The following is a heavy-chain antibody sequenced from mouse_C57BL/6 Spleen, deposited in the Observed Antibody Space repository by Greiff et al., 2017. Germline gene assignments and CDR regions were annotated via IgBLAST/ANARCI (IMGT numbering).Heavy chain of an antibody. CDR3: AREGYYDYDPFAY. J-gene: IGHJ3*01. D-gene: IGHD2-4*01. CDR1: GYTFTSYW. Sequence: QVQLQQSGTELVKPGASVKLSCKASGYTFTSYWMHWVKQRPGQGLEWIGNINPSNGGTNYNEKFKSKATLTVDKSSSTAYMQLSSLTSEDSAVYYCAREGYYDYDPFAYWGQGTLVTVSA. V-gene: IGHV1-53*01. CDR2: INPSNGGT.